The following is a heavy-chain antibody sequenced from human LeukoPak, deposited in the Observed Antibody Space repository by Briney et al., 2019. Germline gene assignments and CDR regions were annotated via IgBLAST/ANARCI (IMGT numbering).Heavy chain of an antibody. CDR1: GGTFSSYA. J-gene: IGHJ4*02. CDR2: IIPIFGTA. D-gene: IGHD2-2*01. Sequence: ASVKVSCKASGGTFSSYAISWVRQAPGQGLEWMGGIIPIFGTANYAQKFQGRVTITADESTSTAYMELSSLRSEDTAVYYCARARAPLRGVPAATKYYFDYWGQGTLVTVSS. V-gene: IGHV1-69*13. CDR3: ARARAPLRGVPAATKYYFDY.